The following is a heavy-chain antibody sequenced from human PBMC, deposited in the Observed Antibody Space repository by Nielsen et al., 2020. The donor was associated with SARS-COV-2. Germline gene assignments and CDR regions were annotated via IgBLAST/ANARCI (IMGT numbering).Heavy chain of an antibody. CDR3: VRRVFDY. CDR1: GFTFSSYT. V-gene: IGHV3-23*01. J-gene: IGHJ4*02. CDR2: ISGSGATT. Sequence: GESLKISCAASGFTFSSYTMSWVRQAPGKGLEWVSAISGSGATTYNADSVKGRFTISRDNSKNTLYLQMNSLRAEDTAVYYCVRRVFDYWGQGTLVTVSS.